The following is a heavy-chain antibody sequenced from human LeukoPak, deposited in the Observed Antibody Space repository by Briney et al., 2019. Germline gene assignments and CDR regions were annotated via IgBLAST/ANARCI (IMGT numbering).Heavy chain of an antibody. CDR3: ARVAYYYDSSGYSNDY. V-gene: IGHV3-48*04. J-gene: IGHJ4*02. CDR1: GFTFSSYS. Sequence: GGSLRLSCAASGFTFSSYSMNWVRQAPGKGLEWVSYISSSSSTIYYADSVKGRFTISRDNAKNSLYLQMNSLRAEDTAVYYCARVAYYYDSSGYSNDYWGQGTLVTASS. D-gene: IGHD3-22*01. CDR2: ISSSSSTI.